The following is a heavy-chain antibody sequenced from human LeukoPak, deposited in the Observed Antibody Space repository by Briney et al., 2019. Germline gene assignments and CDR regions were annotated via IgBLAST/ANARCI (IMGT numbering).Heavy chain of an antibody. V-gene: IGHV4-30-2*01. CDR3: ARAPITSPFYFDY. J-gene: IGHJ4*02. CDR2: IFHTGHT. D-gene: IGHD2-2*01. Sequence: SETLSLTCAVSGGSISSGDYPWSWIRQPPGMGLEWIGYIFHTGHTSYNPSLKSRVTISVDMSKNQLSLKLSSVTAADTALYYCARAPITSPFYFDYWGQGTLVTVSS. CDR1: GGSISSGDYP.